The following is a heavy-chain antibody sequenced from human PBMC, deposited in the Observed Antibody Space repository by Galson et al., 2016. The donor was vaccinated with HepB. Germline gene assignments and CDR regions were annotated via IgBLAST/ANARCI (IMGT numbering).Heavy chain of an antibody. V-gene: IGHV3-23*01. J-gene: IGHJ4*02. CDR1: GFTFSRYG. CDR2: ISMSGNSR. CDR3: AKAGSTWYFDY. Sequence: SLRLSCAGSGFTFSRYGMTWVRQAPGKGLEDVSSISMSGNSRDYAESVKGRFTISRDNSKNTLYLQMNSLRADDTAVYYRAKAGSTWYFDYWGQGTLVTVSS. D-gene: IGHD6-13*01.